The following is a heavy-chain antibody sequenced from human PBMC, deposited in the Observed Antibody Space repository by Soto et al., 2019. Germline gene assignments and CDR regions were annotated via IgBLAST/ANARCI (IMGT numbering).Heavy chain of an antibody. V-gene: IGHV1-3*04. CDR3: AREFGDTMIRSRYGIDV. CDR1: GYTFTSYS. J-gene: IGHJ6*02. Sequence: VSVNGSCETSGYTFTSYSIHWVRQAPGQRPEWMGWINTSNGNTKYSQKFQGRVTITRYRSATTASMELNSLRSEDTAVYYCAREFGDTMIRSRYGIDVWGQVTTVT. CDR2: INTSNGNT. D-gene: IGHD3-10*01.